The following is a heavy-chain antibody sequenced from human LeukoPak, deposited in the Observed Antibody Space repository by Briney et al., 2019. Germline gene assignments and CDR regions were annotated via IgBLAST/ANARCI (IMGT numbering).Heavy chain of an antibody. CDR1: GYTFTGFF. CDR3: TRDAPGYSSEFDF. V-gene: IGHV1-2*02. J-gene: IGHJ4*02. CDR2: INPNNGDT. D-gene: IGHD6-19*01. Sequence: ASVKFSCKTSGYTFTGFFMHWVRQAPGQGLEWMGWINPNNGDTNSAQKFQGRVTMTRDASIRTAYMELSRLTSDDTAVYYCTRDAPGYSSEFDFWGQGTLVTVSS.